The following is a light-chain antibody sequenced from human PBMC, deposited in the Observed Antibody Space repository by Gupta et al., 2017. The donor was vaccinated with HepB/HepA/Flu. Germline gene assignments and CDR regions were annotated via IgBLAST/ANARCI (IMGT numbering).Light chain of an antibody. J-gene: IGKJ2*02. CDR1: QSVGSN. CDR2: EAF. V-gene: IGKV3-15*01. Sequence: EIVVTQSPATLSVSPGERATLSCRASQSVGSNLAWYQQKPGQAPRLLIHEAFIRATGIPTRFSGSGSGTEFTLTITSLQSEDFAVYYCQQYGNWPPCTFGQGTKLEIK. CDR3: QQYGNWPPCT.